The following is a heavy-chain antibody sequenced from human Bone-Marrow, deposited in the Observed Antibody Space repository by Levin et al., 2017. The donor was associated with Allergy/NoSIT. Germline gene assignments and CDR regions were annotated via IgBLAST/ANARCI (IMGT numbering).Heavy chain of an antibody. V-gene: IGHV3-30-3*01. CDR2: ISFSGGNK. CDR3: ARAHILETEGFPDAFDI. Sequence: PGGSLRLSCGASGFSFSDYAMHWVRQAPGRGLQWVAVISFSGGNKFYAESVKGRFTVSRDNSKSTLHLQMNSLRPEDTAVYYCARAHILETEGFPDAFDIWGQGTMVTVSA. D-gene: IGHD2-15*01. J-gene: IGHJ3*02. CDR1: GFSFSDYA.